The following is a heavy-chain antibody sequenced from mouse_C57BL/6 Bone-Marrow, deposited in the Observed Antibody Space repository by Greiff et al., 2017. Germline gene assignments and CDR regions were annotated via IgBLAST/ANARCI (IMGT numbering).Heavy chain of an antibody. V-gene: IGHV1-59*01. Sequence: QVHVKQPGAELVRPGTSVKLSCKASGYTFTSYWMHWVKQRPGQGLEWIGVIDPSDSYTNYNQKFKGKATLTVDTSSSTAYMQLSSLTSEDSAVYYWAREELYYGNFYAMDYWGQGTSVTVSS. CDR3: AREELYYGNFYAMDY. CDR1: GYTFTSYW. CDR2: IDPSDSYT. J-gene: IGHJ4*01. D-gene: IGHD2-1*01.